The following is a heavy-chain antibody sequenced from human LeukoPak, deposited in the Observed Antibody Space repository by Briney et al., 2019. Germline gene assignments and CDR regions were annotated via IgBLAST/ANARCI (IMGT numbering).Heavy chain of an antibody. D-gene: IGHD5-12*01. CDR3: ASSRLRGDWFDP. Sequence: SETLSLTCAVYGGSFSGYYWSWIRQPPGKGLEWIGEINHSGSTYYNPSLKSRVTISVDTSKNQFSLKLSSVTAADTAVYYCASSRLRGDWFDPWGQGTLVTVSS. V-gene: IGHV4-34*01. J-gene: IGHJ5*02. CDR2: INHSGST. CDR1: GGSFSGYY.